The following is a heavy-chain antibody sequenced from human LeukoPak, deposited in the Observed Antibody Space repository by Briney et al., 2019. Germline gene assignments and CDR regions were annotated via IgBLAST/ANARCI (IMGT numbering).Heavy chain of an antibody. Sequence: GGSLRPSCAASGFTLSNGWMSWVRQAPGKGLEWVGRIKRKSEGGTTDYAAPVKGRLTISRDDSKNTLYLQMNSLKIEDTAVYYCSTDEWSWGQGTLVTVSS. CDR3: STDEWS. CDR1: GFTLSNGW. V-gene: IGHV3-15*01. CDR2: IKRKSEGGTT. J-gene: IGHJ5*02. D-gene: IGHD3-3*01.